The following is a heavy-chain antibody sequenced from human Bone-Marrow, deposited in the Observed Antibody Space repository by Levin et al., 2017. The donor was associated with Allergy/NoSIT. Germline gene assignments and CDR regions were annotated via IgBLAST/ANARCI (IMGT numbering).Heavy chain of an antibody. CDR1: GGSIRSYY. Sequence: SQTLSLTCTVSGGSIRSYYWSWIRPPPGKGLEWIGYIYYSGSTNYNPSLKSRVTISVDTSKNQFSLKLSSVTAADTALYYCARGYCGSSNCYPNDAFDVWGQGTMVTVPS. CDR2: IYYSGST. V-gene: IGHV4-59*01. J-gene: IGHJ3*01. D-gene: IGHD2-2*01. CDR3: ARGYCGSSNCYPNDAFDV.